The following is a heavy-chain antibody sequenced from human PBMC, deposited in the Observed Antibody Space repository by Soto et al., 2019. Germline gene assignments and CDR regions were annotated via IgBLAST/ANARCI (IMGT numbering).Heavy chain of an antibody. CDR3: ARRSPDSSSWYGGWFDP. D-gene: IGHD6-13*01. V-gene: IGHV4-34*01. CDR2: INHSGST. Sequence: SSETLSLTCAVYGGSFSGYYWSWIRQPPGKGLEWIGEINHSGSTNYNPSLKSRVTISVDTSKNQFSLKLSSVTAADTAVYYCARRSPDSSSWYGGWFDPWGQGTLVTVSS. CDR1: GGSFSGYY. J-gene: IGHJ5*02.